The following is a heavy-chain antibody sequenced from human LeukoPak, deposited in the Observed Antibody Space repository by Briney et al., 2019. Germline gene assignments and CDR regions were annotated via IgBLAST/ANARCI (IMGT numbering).Heavy chain of an antibody. CDR1: GGSISSYS. V-gene: IGHV4-59*08. CDR3: ARRGGSAWYPLDY. Sequence: SETLSLPCTVSGGSISSYSWSWIRQPPGKGLEGIGYSSNSGSTSYNPSLTSRVTISVDRSRNQFSLNLGSVSATDTAVYYCARRGGSAWYPLDYWGQGTLVTVSS. J-gene: IGHJ4*02. D-gene: IGHD6-19*01. CDR2: SSNSGST.